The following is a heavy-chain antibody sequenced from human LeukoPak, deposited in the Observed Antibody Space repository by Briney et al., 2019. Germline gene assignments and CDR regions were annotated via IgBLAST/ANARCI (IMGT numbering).Heavy chain of an antibody. V-gene: IGHV4-61*02. Sequence: SETLSLTCTVSGGSISSGSYYWSWIRQPAGKGLEWLGRIYTSGSTNYNPSLKSRVTISVDTSKNQFSLKLSSVTAADTAVYYCARDCGGDCGDYFDYWGQGTLVTVSS. D-gene: IGHD2-21*02. CDR1: GGSISSGSYY. J-gene: IGHJ4*02. CDR2: IYTSGST. CDR3: ARDCGGDCGDYFDY.